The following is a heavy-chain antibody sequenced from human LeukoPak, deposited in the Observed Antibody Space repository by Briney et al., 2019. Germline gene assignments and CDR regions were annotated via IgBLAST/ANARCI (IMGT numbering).Heavy chain of an antibody. D-gene: IGHD3-16*01. J-gene: IGHJ4*02. V-gene: IGHV1-3*01. CDR2: INAGNGNT. CDR1: GYTFTSYA. Sequence: GASVKVSCKASGYTFTSYAMHWVRQAPGQRLEWMGWINAGNGNTKYSQKFQGRVTITRDTSASTAYMELSSLRSEDTAVYYCARDQDDYVWGSYTDYWGQGTLDTVSS. CDR3: ARDQDDYVWGSYTDY.